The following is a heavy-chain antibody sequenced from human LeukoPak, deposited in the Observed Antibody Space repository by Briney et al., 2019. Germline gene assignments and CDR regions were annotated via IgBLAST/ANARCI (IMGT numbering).Heavy chain of an antibody. CDR1: GFTYRSYG. Sequence: GRTLRLYCAAPGFTYRSYGMHWVRQAPGKGQQWVPAIWYAGSNNYYTDFVKRRFTISRVKSKNTLYLKMNSLRAEDTAVYYCAREVAYSSFFEAFDIWGQGTMVTVSS. J-gene: IGHJ3*02. CDR2: IWYAGSNN. CDR3: AREVAYSSFFEAFDI. V-gene: IGHV3-33*01. D-gene: IGHD6-6*01.